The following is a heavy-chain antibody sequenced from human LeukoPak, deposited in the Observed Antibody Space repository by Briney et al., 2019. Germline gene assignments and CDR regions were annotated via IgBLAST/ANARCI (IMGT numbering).Heavy chain of an antibody. D-gene: IGHD3-10*01. Sequence: GGSLRLSCAASGFTFSGSAMHWVRQASGKGLEWVGRIRSKANSYATAYAASVKGRFTISRDDSKNTAYLQMNSLKTEDTAVYYCTRGYYGSGSYHWFDPWGQGTLVTVSS. CDR2: IRSKANSYAT. V-gene: IGHV3-73*01. CDR1: GFTFSGSA. CDR3: TRGYYGSGSYHWFDP. J-gene: IGHJ5*02.